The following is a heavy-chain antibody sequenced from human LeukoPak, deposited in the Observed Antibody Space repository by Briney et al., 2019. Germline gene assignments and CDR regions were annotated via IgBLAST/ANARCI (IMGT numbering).Heavy chain of an antibody. Sequence: PSETLSLTCTVSAGSISGYYWTWIRQPPGKGLEWIGYIYYTGRTNYNPSLKSRVAISLDTSKNQFSLKLNSVTAADTAVYYCARGGEYSEPSTYYYHAFDMWGQGTMVTVSS. V-gene: IGHV4-59*01. J-gene: IGHJ3*02. D-gene: IGHD3-22*01. CDR3: ARGGEYSEPSTYYYHAFDM. CDR2: IYYTGRT. CDR1: AGSISGYY.